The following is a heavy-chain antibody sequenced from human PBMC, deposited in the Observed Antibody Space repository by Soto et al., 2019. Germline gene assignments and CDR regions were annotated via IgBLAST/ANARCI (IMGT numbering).Heavy chain of an antibody. D-gene: IGHD2-15*01. Sequence: ASVKVSCKASGYTFTSYDINWVRQATGQGLEWMGWMNPNSGNTGYAQKFQGRVTMTRNTSISTAYMELSSLRSEDTAVYYCARRPTIFSLVVLAATRAPHVVLEFWGKGKMIPASS. J-gene: IGHJ3*01. CDR2: MNPNSGNT. CDR1: GYTFTSYD. V-gene: IGHV1-8*01. CDR3: ARRPTIFSLVVLAATRAPHVVLEF.